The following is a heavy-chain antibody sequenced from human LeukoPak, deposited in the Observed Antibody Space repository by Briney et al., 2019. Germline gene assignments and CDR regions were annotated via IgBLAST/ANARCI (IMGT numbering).Heavy chain of an antibody. Sequence: KPGGSLRLSCAASGFTFSSYGMHWVRQAPGKGLEWVGRIKSKTDGGTTDYAAPVKGRFTISRDDSKNTLYLQMNSLKTEDTAVYFCTTDITYPSGQWLVPTLDYWGQGTLVTVSS. CDR1: GFTFSSYG. D-gene: IGHD6-19*01. J-gene: IGHJ4*02. CDR3: TTDITYPSGQWLVPTLDY. CDR2: IKSKTDGGTT. V-gene: IGHV3-15*01.